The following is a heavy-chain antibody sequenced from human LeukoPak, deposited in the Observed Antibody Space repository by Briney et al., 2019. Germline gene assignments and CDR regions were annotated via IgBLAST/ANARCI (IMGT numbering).Heavy chain of an antibody. V-gene: IGHV4-30-4*01. CDR1: GRSISSGDYY. CDR2: IYYNGNT. D-gene: IGHD5-24*01. J-gene: IGHJ2*01. Sequence: SETLSLTCSVSGRSISSGDYYWSWIRQSPGKGLERIGYIYYNGNTYYNPFLKSRITMSLHTSKNQFSLKLSSVTAADTAVYYCASRDETGYWYFDLWGRGTLVTVSS. CDR3: ASRDETGYWYFDL.